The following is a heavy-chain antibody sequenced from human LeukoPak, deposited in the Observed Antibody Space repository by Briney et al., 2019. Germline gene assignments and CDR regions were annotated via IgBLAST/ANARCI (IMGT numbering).Heavy chain of an antibody. V-gene: IGHV1-46*01. Sequence: ASVKVSCKASGYTFTSYYMHWVRQAPGQGLEWMGIINPSGGSTSYAQKFQGRVTMTRDTSTSTVYMELSSLRSEDTAVYYCARVATENNWKIQIDYWGQGTLVTVSS. J-gene: IGHJ4*02. D-gene: IGHD1-20*01. CDR1: GYTFTSYY. CDR3: ARVATENNWKIQIDY. CDR2: INPSGGST.